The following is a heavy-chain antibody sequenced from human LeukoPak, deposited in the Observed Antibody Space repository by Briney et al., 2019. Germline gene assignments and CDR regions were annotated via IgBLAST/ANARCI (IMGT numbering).Heavy chain of an antibody. CDR2: ISSSGSTI. J-gene: IGHJ4*02. V-gene: IGHV3-48*03. Sequence: PGRSLRLPCAASGFTFSSYEMNWVRQAPGKGLEGGSYISSSGSTIYYADSVKGRFTISRDNAKNSLYLQMNSLRAEDTAVYYCERPTYYYDSSGYTFDYWGQGTLVTVSS. CDR3: ERPTYYYDSSGYTFDY. D-gene: IGHD3-22*01. CDR1: GFTFSSYE.